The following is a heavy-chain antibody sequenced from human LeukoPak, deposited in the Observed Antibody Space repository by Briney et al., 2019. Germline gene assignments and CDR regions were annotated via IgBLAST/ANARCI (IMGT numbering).Heavy chain of an antibody. CDR1: GYTFTSYD. V-gene: IGHV1-8*03. Sequence: ASVKVSCKASGYTFTSYDINWVRQATGQGLEWMGWMNPNSGNTGYAQEFQGRVTITRNTSISTAYMELSSLRSEDTAVYYCAREGGYSYGYGLNYWGQGTLVTVSS. J-gene: IGHJ4*02. CDR2: MNPNSGNT. D-gene: IGHD5-18*01. CDR3: AREGGYSYGYGLNY.